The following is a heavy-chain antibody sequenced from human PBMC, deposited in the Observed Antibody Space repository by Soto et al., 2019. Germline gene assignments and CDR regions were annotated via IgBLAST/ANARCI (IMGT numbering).Heavy chain of an antibody. CDR1: GFDASVNF. J-gene: IGHJ6*02. Sequence: GGSLRLSCAASGFDASVNFMTWVRQAPGRGLEWVSTINNAGSTFYADSVKGRFTISGDNSKNTLYLQMNSLRVEDTAMYYCVRENYYYGMDVWGQGTAVSVSS. V-gene: IGHV3-66*01. CDR2: INNAGST. CDR3: VRENYYYGMDV.